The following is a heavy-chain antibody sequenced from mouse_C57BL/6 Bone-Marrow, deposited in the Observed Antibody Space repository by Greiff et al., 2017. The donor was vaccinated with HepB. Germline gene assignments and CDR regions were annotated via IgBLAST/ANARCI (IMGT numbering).Heavy chain of an antibody. Sequence: QVTLKVSGPGILQPSQTLRLTGLLSGFSLSTMGMGVGWIGKNSGKGRERVAKSGGDDDKYYNPALKSRLTISKDTSKNQVFLKIANVDTADTATYYCYRICDGYYFYAIAYWGQGTSVPVSS. CDR1: GFSLSTMGMG. CDR3: YRICDGYYFYAIAY. D-gene: IGHD2-3*01. CDR2: SGGDDDK. J-gene: IGHJ4*01. V-gene: IGHV8-8*01.